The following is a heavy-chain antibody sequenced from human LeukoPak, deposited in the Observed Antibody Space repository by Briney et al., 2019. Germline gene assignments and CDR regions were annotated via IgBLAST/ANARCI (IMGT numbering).Heavy chain of an antibody. CDR3: ARDRGYCTNSVCYTVNWFDP. D-gene: IGHD2-8*01. V-gene: IGHV7-4-1*02. J-gene: IGHJ5*02. CDR2: INTNTGNP. CDR1: GYTFTSYY. Sequence: ASVKVSCKASGYTFTSYYMHWVRQAPGQGLEWMGWINTNTGNPTYAQGFTGRFVFSLDTSVSTAYLQISSLKAEDTAVYYCARDRGYCTNSVCYTVNWFDPWGQGTLVTVSS.